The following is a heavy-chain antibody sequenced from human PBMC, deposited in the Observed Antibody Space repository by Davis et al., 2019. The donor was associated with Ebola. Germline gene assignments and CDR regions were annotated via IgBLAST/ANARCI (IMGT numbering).Heavy chain of an antibody. J-gene: IGHJ4*02. Sequence: AASVKVSCKASGYTFTNYYMHWVRQAPGQGLEWMGMINPNDGRTIYAQKFQGRVTVTRDTSTTTVYMDLSSLRAEDTAVYYCAKDDYHSGSPFDYWGQGTLVTVSS. CDR1: GYTFTNYY. CDR3: AKDDYHSGSPFDY. CDR2: INPNDGRT. D-gene: IGHD1-26*01. V-gene: IGHV1-46*01.